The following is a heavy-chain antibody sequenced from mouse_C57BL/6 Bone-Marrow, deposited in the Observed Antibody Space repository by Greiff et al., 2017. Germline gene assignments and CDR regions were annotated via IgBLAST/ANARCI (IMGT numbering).Heavy chain of an antibody. CDR3: ARDDYEGYAMDY. D-gene: IGHD2-4*01. CDR2: ISDGGSYT. Sequence: DVKLVESGGGLVKPGGSLKLSCAASGFTFSSYAMSWVRQTPEKRLEWVATISDGGSYTYYPDNVKGRFTISRDNAKNNLYLQMSHLKSEDTAMYYCARDDYEGYAMDYWGQGTSVTVSS. J-gene: IGHJ4*01. CDR1: GFTFSSYA. V-gene: IGHV5-4*01.